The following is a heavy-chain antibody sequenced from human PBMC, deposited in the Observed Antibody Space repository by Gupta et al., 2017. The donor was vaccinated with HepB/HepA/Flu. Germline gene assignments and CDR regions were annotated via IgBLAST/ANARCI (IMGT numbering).Heavy chain of an antibody. V-gene: IGHV3-30*02. Sequence: QVQLVESGGGVVQPGGSLRLSCAASGFTFSDYGMHWVRQAPGKGLEWVAAIWRDGNNRYSADSLKGRFTISKDNSKNTLFLQMNSLRAEETAVYYCATEWGWGGNSRVFDYWGRGTMVTVYS. J-gene: IGHJ4*01. CDR3: ATEWGWGGNSRVFDY. D-gene: IGHD4-23*01. CDR1: GFTFSDYG. CDR2: IWRDGNNR.